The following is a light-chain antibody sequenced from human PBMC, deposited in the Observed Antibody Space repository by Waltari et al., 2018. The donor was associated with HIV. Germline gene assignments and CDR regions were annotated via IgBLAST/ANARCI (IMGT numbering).Light chain of an antibody. V-gene: IGKV3-20*01. J-gene: IGKJ1*01. Sequence: EIVLTQSPGTLSLSPGERATLPCRASHSVSSKYLAWYQQKFGQAPRLLIYGAASRATGIPDRFSGSGSGTDFTLTISRLEPEDFAVYYCQQYGSLPWTFGQGTNVEIK. CDR2: GAA. CDR3: QQYGSLPWT. CDR1: HSVSSKY.